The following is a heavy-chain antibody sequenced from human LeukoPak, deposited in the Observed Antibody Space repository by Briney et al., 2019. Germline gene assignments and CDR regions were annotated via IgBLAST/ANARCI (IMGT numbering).Heavy chain of an antibody. CDR2: INPNSGGT. J-gene: IGHJ4*02. CDR1: GHTFTRYY. V-gene: IGHV1-2*02. Sequence: ASVKVSCKASGHTFTRYYMHWVRQAPGQGLEWMGWINPNSGGTNYAQKFQGRVTMTRDTSISTAYMELSRLRSGDTAVYYCAKVDRYNWNPGDYWGQGTLVTVSS. D-gene: IGHD1-20*01. CDR3: AKVDRYNWNPGDY.